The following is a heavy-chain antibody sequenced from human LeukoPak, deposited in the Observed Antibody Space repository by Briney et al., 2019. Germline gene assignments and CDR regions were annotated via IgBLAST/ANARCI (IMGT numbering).Heavy chain of an antibody. D-gene: IGHD3-9*01. CDR2: INHSGST. CDR3: ARGRHYDILTGYYASDAFDI. V-gene: IGHV4-34*01. Sequence: SETLSLTCAVYGGSFSGYYWGWIRQPPGKGLEWIGEINHSGSTNYNPSLKSRVTISVDTSRNQFSLKPSSVTAADTAVYYCARGRHYDILTGYYASDAFDIWGQGTMVTVSS. J-gene: IGHJ3*02. CDR1: GGSFSGYY.